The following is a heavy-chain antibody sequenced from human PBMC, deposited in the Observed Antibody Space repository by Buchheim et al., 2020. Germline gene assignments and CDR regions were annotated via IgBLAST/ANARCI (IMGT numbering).Heavy chain of an antibody. CDR1: GDSISAYY. V-gene: IGHV4-4*07. CDR2: IYASGTT. J-gene: IGHJ6*02. Sequence: QVQLQESGPGLVKPSETLSLTCSISGDSISAYYWSWIRQPAGKGLEWIGRIYASGTTSYNPSLKSRVTMSVDTSKNQFSLRLSSVTAADTAVYYCARDRCAGGSCFYSFYSGMDVWGQGTT. D-gene: IGHD2-15*01. CDR3: ARDRCAGGSCFYSFYSGMDV.